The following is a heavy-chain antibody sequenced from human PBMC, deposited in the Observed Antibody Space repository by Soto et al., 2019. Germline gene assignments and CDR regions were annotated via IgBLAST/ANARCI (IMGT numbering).Heavy chain of an antibody. Sequence: SYTMALTSTVSGGSVSNWNDYWGWIRQSPGKGLEWIGSVYYRGRSYSKSSVKSRVTISVDTSKNQFSLNLNSVTASDTAVYFCVSQRTSVLTQAYFDYWGPGALVTVSS. CDR3: VSQRTSVLTQAYFDY. J-gene: IGHJ4*02. CDR2: VYYRGRS. D-gene: IGHD2-8*01. CDR1: GGSVSNWNDY. V-gene: IGHV4-39*01.